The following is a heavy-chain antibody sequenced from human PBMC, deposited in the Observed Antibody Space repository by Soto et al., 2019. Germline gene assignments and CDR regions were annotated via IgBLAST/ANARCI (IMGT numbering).Heavy chain of an antibody. D-gene: IGHD2-15*01. CDR1: GFTFSGSA. Sequence: PGGSLRLSYAVSGFTFSGSAMSWVRRAPGKGLEWVSAISGSGGSTYYADSVKGRFTISRDNSKNTLYLQMNSLRAEDTAVYYCAKYSKDIVVVVAAINSGPFDYWGQGTLVTVSS. V-gene: IGHV3-23*01. CDR3: AKYSKDIVVVVAAINSGPFDY. J-gene: IGHJ4*02. CDR2: ISGSGGST.